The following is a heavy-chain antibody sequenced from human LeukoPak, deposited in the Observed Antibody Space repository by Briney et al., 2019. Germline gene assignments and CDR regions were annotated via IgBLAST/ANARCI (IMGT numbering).Heavy chain of an antibody. D-gene: IGHD4-17*01. V-gene: IGHV3-30*03. CDR3: ARDFNYGDYVGSMYY. Sequence: PGGSLRLSCAASGFTFSSYGMHWVRQAPGKGLEWVAVISYDGSNTYYADSVRGRFTISRDNSKNTLYLQMNSLRAEDTAVYYCARDFNYGDYVGSMYYWGQGTLVTVSS. CDR2: ISYDGSNT. J-gene: IGHJ4*02. CDR1: GFTFSSYG.